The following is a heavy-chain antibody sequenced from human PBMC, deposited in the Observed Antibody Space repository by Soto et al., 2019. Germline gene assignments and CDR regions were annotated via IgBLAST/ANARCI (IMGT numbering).Heavy chain of an antibody. CDR3: ARVGVGHYEFDY. CDR1: GFTFSSYW. Sequence: EVQLVESGGALVQTGGSLRLSCAASGFTFSSYWMHWVRQVPGEGLVWVLRIKTDGSSTSYADSVKGRFTISRDNAKNTMYLQMNNLGAEDTAVYYCARVGVGHYEFDYWGQGTLVTVSS. V-gene: IGHV3-74*01. D-gene: IGHD3-16*01. J-gene: IGHJ4*02. CDR2: IKTDGSST.